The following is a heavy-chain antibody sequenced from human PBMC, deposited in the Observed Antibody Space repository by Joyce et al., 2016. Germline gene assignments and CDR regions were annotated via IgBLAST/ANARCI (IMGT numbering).Heavy chain of an antibody. V-gene: IGHV1-3*05. CDR1: GYSFTNYA. J-gene: IGHJ4*02. CDR3: TRSLPHGDGDKRATDI. CDR2: IHAGSGVT. Sequence: QVLLVQSGPAQKEPGASMTLSCKTSGYSFTNYALTWVRQAPGQGLEWMGRIHAGSGVTMFSQKFYDRVAITTDTSASTVYMEMGGLTSADTATYYCTRSLPHGDGDKRATDIWGQGTLVTVSS. D-gene: IGHD7-27*01.